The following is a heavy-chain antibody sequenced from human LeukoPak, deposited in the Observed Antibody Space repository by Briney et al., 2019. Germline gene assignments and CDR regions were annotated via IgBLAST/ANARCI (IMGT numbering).Heavy chain of an antibody. CDR3: ARDYYDSSGYYLGCWFDP. J-gene: IGHJ5*02. CDR1: AFSFNNYG. CDR2: ISYDGSNK. Sequence: GGSLRLSCAASAFSFNNYGMHWVRQAPGKGLDWVSFISYDGSNKYYADSVRGRFAISRDNSKDTLYLQMNSLRAEDTAVYYCARDYYDSSGYYLGCWFDPWGQGTLVTVSS. D-gene: IGHD3-22*01. V-gene: IGHV3-30*03.